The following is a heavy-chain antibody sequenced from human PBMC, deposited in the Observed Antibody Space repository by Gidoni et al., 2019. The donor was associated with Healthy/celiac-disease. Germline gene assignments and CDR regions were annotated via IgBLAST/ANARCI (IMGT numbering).Heavy chain of an antibody. CDR3: ARAGGYDSSGRDLYYFDY. Sequence: QVQLVQSGAEVKKPGASVKVSCKASGYTFTSYYMHWVRQAPGQGLEWKGIINPSGGSTSYAQKFQGRVTMTRDTSTSTVYMELSSLRSEDTAVYYCARAGGYDSSGRDLYYFDYWGQGTLVTVSS. D-gene: IGHD3-22*01. J-gene: IGHJ4*02. V-gene: IGHV1-46*01. CDR1: GYTFTSYY. CDR2: INPSGGST.